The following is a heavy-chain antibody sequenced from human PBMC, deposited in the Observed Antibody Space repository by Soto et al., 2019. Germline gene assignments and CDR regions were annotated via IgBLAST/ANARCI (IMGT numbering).Heavy chain of an antibody. CDR3: VRGGYCSGGSCSLFDY. V-gene: IGHV3-20*01. Sequence: EVQLVESGGGVVRPGGSLRLSCAASGFTFDDYGMSWVRQAPGKGLEWVSGINWNGGSTGYADSVKGRFTISRDNAKNSLYLQMNSLRAEDTALYHCVRGGYCSGGSCSLFDYWGQGTLVTVSS. CDR1: GFTFDDYG. J-gene: IGHJ4*02. CDR2: INWNGGST. D-gene: IGHD2-15*01.